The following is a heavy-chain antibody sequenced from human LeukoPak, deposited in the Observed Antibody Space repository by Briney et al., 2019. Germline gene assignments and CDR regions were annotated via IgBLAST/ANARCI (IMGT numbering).Heavy chain of an antibody. J-gene: IGHJ4*02. CDR3: AKGLLWFGELWSPFDY. CDR2: ISGSGGST. D-gene: IGHD3-10*01. Sequence: GGSLRLSCAASGFTFSSYAMSWVRQAPGKGLEWVSAISGSGGSTYYADSVKGRFTISRDNSKNTLYLQMNSLRAEDTAVYYCAKGLLWFGELWSPFDYWGQGTLVTVSS. CDR1: GFTFSSYA. V-gene: IGHV3-23*01.